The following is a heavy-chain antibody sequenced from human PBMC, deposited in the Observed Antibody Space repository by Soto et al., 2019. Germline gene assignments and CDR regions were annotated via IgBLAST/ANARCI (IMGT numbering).Heavy chain of an antibody. CDR2: ISSSSSYI. CDR1: GFTFSSYS. J-gene: IGHJ3*02. CDR3: ARDPQGGYGDYGDAFDI. V-gene: IGHV3-21*01. D-gene: IGHD4-17*01. Sequence: EVQLVESGGGLVKPGGSLRLSCAASGFTFSSYSMNWVRQAPGKGLEWVSSISSSSSYIYYADSVKGRFTISGDNAKNSLYLQMNSLRAEDTAVYYCARDPQGGYGDYGDAFDIWGQGTMVTVSS.